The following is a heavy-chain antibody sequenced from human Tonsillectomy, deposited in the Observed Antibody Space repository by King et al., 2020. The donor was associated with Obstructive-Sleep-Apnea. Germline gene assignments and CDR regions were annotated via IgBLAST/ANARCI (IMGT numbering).Heavy chain of an antibody. CDR2: INHSGST. V-gene: IGHV4-34*01. D-gene: IGHD3-10*01. Sequence: VQLQQWGAGLLKPSETLSLTCAVYGGSFMGYYWSWIRQPPGKGLEWIGEINHSGSTNYNPSLKSRVTISVDTSKNQFSLKLSAVTAADTAVYYCARVSVYYGSGSYYRRVYGMDVWGQGTTVTVSS. J-gene: IGHJ6*02. CDR1: GGSFMGYY. CDR3: ARVSVYYGSGSYYRRVYGMDV.